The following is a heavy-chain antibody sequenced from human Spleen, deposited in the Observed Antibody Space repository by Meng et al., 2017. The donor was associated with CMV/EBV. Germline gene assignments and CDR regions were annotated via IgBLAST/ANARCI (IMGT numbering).Heavy chain of an antibody. CDR3: AREPDY. CDR1: GGSFSGYY. V-gene: IGHV4-34*01. CDR2: INHSGST. J-gene: IGHJ4*02. Sequence: SETLSLTCAVYGGSFSGYYWSWIRQPPGKGLEWIGEINHSGSTNYNPSLKSRVTISVDTSKNQFSLKLTSVTATDTAVYFCAREPDYWGQGILVTVSS.